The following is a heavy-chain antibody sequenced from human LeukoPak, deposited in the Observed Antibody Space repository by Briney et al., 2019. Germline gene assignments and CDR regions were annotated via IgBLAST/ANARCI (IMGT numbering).Heavy chain of an antibody. D-gene: IGHD3-3*02. CDR2: ISNSGNTI. CDR3: ARRSTIFGVVIYFDY. Sequence: GGSLRLSCAASGFMFSDYYMIWLRQAPGKGLEWVSYISNSGNTIYYADSVKGRFTISRDNAKNSLYLQMNSLRAEDTAMYYCARRSTIFGVVIYFDYWGQGTLVTVSS. CDR1: GFMFSDYY. J-gene: IGHJ4*02. V-gene: IGHV3-11*04.